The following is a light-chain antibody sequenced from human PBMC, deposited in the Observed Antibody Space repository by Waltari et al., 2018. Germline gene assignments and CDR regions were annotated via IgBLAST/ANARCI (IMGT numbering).Light chain of an antibody. CDR1: QSISNY. V-gene: IGKV1-39*01. CDR2: AAS. CDR3: QQSYSQTRT. J-gene: IGKJ1*01. Sequence: DIQMTQSPSSLSASVGDRVTITCRASQSISNYLSWYQQKPGRAPKLLMYAASSLESGVPSRFSASGSGRDFTLIISSLQPEDFATYSCQQSYSQTRTFGQGTKVEIK.